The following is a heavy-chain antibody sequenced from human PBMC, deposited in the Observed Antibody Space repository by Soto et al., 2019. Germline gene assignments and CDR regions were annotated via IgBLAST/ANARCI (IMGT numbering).Heavy chain of an antibody. V-gene: IGHV4-59*01. Sequence: SETLSLTCTVSSASFSKYYWRWIRQPPGKGLEWIGYIYFNGNTNYNPSLKRRVTISIDTSKKQISLNLTSVTDADTAVYYCASVTFGGVVLAHWGQGTLVTVS. CDR2: IYFNGNT. D-gene: IGHD3-16*01. CDR3: ASVTFGGVVLAH. CDR1: SASFSKYY. J-gene: IGHJ4*02.